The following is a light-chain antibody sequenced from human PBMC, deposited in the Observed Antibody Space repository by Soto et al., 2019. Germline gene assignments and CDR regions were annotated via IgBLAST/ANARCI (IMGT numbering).Light chain of an antibody. CDR1: SSNVGGYNY. CDR2: EVS. J-gene: IGLJ2*01. CDR3: SSYAGSNNLV. V-gene: IGLV2-8*01. Sequence: QSVLSHPPSASGSPGQSVTISCTGTSSNVGGYNYVSWYQQHPGKAPKLMIYEVSKRPSGVPDRFSGSKSGNTASLTVSGLQAEEEADYYCSSYAGSNNLVFGGGTKVTVL.